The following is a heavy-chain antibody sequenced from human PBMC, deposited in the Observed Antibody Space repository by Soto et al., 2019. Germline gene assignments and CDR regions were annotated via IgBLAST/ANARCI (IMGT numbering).Heavy chain of an antibody. CDR1: GDSVTSGSYY. V-gene: IGHV4-61*03. CDR2: ISYTGRA. J-gene: IGHJ6*02. D-gene: IGHD7-27*01. CDR3: AREWGLLPYYVMNV. Sequence: SETLALTYIVSGDSVTSGSYYWTWLRQPPGKGLEWIGYISYTGRAKYNPSLQSRVTISVDTSKNDFSLNLSSVTAADTAVYFCAREWGLLPYYVMNVWGHGTAVTVSS.